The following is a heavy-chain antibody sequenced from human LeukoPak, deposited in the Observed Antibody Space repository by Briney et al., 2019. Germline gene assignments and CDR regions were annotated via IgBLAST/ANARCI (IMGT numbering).Heavy chain of an antibody. CDR1: GFTFSNYA. J-gene: IGHJ6*02. Sequence: GGSLRLSCAASGFTFSNYAFSWVRLAPGKGLEWVSSISSSSSYIYYADSVKGRFTISRDNAKNSLYLQMNSLRAEDTAVYYCARDSSGYYFYYYYGMDVWGQGTTVTVSS. CDR3: ARDSSGYYFYYYYGMDV. CDR2: ISSSSSYI. D-gene: IGHD3-22*01. V-gene: IGHV3-21*01.